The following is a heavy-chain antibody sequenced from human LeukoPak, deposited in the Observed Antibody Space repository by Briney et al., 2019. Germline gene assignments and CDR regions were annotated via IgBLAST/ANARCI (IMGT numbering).Heavy chain of an antibody. Sequence: GGSLRLSCAASGFTFSSYAMHWVRQAPGKGLEWVAVISYDGSNKYYADSVKGRFTISRDNSKNTLYLQMNSLRAEDTAVYYCAKASPTSGPPFDYWGQGTLVTVSS. V-gene: IGHV3-30*01. D-gene: IGHD1-1*01. J-gene: IGHJ4*02. CDR3: AKASPTSGPPFDY. CDR2: ISYDGSNK. CDR1: GFTFSSYA.